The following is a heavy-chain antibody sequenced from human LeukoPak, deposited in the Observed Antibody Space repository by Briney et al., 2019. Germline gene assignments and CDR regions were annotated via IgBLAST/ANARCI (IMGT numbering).Heavy chain of an antibody. J-gene: IGHJ5*02. D-gene: IGHD3-9*01. Sequence: SVKVSCKASGYTFTSYGISWVRQAPGQGLAWMGWISAYNGNTNYAQKLQGRVTMTTDTSTSTAYMELRSLRSDDTAVYYCARDELTYYDILTGYYRESMRFDPWGQGTLVTVSS. CDR3: ARDELTYYDILTGYYRESMRFDP. V-gene: IGHV1-18*04. CDR2: ISAYNGNT. CDR1: GYTFTSYG.